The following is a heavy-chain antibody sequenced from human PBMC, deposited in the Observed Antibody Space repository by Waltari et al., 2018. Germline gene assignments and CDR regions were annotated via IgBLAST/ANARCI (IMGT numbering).Heavy chain of an antibody. CDR3: ARSSGVYYDFWSGYYSGSWFDP. Sequence: QLQLQESGPGLVKPSETLSLTCTVSGGSISSISYYWGWIRQPPGKGRGWIGSIYYSGSTYYNPSLKSRVTISVDTSKNQFSLKLSSVTAADTAVYYCARSSGVYYDFWSGYYSGSWFDPWGQGTLVTVSS. CDR2: IYYSGST. CDR1: GGSISSISYY. J-gene: IGHJ5*02. V-gene: IGHV4-39*07. D-gene: IGHD3-3*01.